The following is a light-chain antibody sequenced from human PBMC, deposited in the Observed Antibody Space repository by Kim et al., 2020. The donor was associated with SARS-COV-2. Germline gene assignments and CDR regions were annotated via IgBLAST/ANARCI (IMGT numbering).Light chain of an antibody. CDR2: EVS. CDR3: SSDTSSTYAV. CDR1: SSDVGGYKY. V-gene: IGLV2-14*01. J-gene: IGLJ7*01. Sequence: QSALTQPASVSGSPGQSITISCTGTSSDVGGYKYVSWYQHHPGKAPKLMLYEVSNRPSGVSNRFSGSKSGNTASLTISGLQAEDEADYYCSSDTSSTYAVFGGGTQLTVL.